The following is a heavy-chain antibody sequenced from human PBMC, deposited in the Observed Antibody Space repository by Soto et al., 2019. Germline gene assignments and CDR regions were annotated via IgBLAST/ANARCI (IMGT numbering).Heavy chain of an antibody. CDR1: GFTFSSYA. J-gene: IGHJ4*02. CDR2: ISGSGGST. V-gene: IGHV3-23*01. CDR3: ASTPANYGDYWFCGFVY. D-gene: IGHD4-17*01. Sequence: EVQLLESGGGLVQPGGSLRLSCAASGFTFSSYAMSWVRQAPGKGLEWVSAISGSGGSTYYADSVKGRFTISRDNPKNPLYLQMNSLRAEDTAVYYCASTPANYGDYWFCGFVYWGQGTLVTVSS.